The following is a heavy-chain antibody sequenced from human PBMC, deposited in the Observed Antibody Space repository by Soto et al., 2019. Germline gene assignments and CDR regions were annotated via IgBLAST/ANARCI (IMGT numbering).Heavy chain of an antibody. J-gene: IGHJ4*02. Sequence: ASLKVACKASGYTFTGYYIHWRLQTPGQGLEWMGWINPNSGGTNYAQKFQGRVTMTRDTSISTAYMDLQMSSLRAEDTAVYYCATVHNTSRSFDSWGQGTLVTVSS. CDR3: ATVHNTSRSFDS. V-gene: IGHV1-2*02. CDR2: INPNSGGT. CDR1: GYTFTGYY. D-gene: IGHD1-20*01.